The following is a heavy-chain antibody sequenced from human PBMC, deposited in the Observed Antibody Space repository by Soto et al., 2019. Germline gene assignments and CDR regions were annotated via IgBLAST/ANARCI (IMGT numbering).Heavy chain of an antibody. J-gene: IGHJ5*02. CDR1: GGSFSGYY. V-gene: IGHV4-34*01. CDR3: ARPLQIFVDQNWFDP. Sequence: SETLSLTCAVYGGSFSGYYWSWIRQPPGKGLEWIGEINHSGSTNYNPSLKSRVTISVDTSKNQFSLKLSSVTAADTAVYYCARPLQIFVDQNWFDPWGQGTLVTVSS. D-gene: IGHD3-3*01. CDR2: INHSGST.